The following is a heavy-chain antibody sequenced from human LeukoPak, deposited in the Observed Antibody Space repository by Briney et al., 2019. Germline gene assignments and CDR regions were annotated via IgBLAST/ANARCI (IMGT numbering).Heavy chain of an antibody. CDR3: ARASDFWSGHNWFDP. J-gene: IGHJ5*02. CDR1: GGSISSGGYY. CDR2: ICDSGNT. V-gene: IGHV4-31*03. Sequence: PSQTLSLTCTVSGGSISSGGYYWSWIRQHPGKCLEWIGYICDSGNTDYNPSLKSRVTISIDTSKTQFSLKLSSVTAADTAVYYCARASDFWSGHNWFDPWGQGTLVTVSS. D-gene: IGHD3-3*01.